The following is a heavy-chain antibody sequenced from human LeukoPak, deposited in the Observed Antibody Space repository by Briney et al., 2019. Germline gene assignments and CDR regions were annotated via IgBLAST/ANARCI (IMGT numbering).Heavy chain of an antibody. D-gene: IGHD6-13*01. CDR1: GGSFSGYY. CDR3: AREVVDSSSWWGRNYYYMDV. Sequence: SETLSLTCAVYGGSFSGYYWSWIRQPPGKGLEWIGEINHSGSTNYNPSLKSRVTISVDTSKNQFSLKLSSVTAADTAVYYCAREVVDSSSWWGRNYYYMDVWGKGTTVTVSS. J-gene: IGHJ6*03. CDR2: INHSGST. V-gene: IGHV4-34*01.